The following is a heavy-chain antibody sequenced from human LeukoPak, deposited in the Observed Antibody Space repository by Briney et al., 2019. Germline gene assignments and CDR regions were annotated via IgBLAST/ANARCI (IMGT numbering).Heavy chain of an antibody. D-gene: IGHD2-2*01. V-gene: IGHV1-69*10. CDR2: ITPILGTA. CDR1: GGTFSTYA. Sequence: ASVKVPCKASGGTFSTYAISWVRQAPGQGLEWMGGITPILGTANYAQKFQGRVTINADQSTSTAYMELSSLRSEDTAVYYCATDPVGYCSSDSCYSVDYWGQGTLVTVSS. J-gene: IGHJ4*02. CDR3: ATDPVGYCSSDSCYSVDY.